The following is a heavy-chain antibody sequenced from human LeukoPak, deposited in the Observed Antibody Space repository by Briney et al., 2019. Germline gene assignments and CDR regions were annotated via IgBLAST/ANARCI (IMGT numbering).Heavy chain of an antibody. D-gene: IGHD6-19*01. CDR3: ATMGEQWLLKDI. J-gene: IGHJ3*02. CDR2: ISSSISFK. Sequence: PGGSLRLSCAASGFPFDTYPMNWVRQAPGKGLEWVASISSSISFKNYADSVKGRFTISRDNAQNSLYLQMSSLRAEDTGLYYCATMGEQWLLKDIWGQGTMVIVSS. CDR1: GFPFDTYP. V-gene: IGHV3-21*01.